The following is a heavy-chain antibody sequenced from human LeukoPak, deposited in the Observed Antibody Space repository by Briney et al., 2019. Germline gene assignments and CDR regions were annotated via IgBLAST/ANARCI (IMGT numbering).Heavy chain of an antibody. J-gene: IGHJ5*02. CDR3: ARGQGSGSYSPWFDP. V-gene: IGHV4-39*07. CDR1: GGSNFSSSYH. Sequence: SETLSLTCTVSGGSNFSSSYHWGWIRQPPGKGLEWIGSIYYSGSTYYNPSLKSRVTISVDTSKNQFSLKLSSVTAADTAVYYCARGQGSGSYSPWFDPWGQGTLVTVSS. D-gene: IGHD3-10*01. CDR2: IYYSGST.